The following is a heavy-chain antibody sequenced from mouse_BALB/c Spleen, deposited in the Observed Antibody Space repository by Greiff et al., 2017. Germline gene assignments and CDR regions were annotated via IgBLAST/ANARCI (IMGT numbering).Heavy chain of an antibody. D-gene: IGHD1-1*01. V-gene: IGHV1S81*02. CDR1: GYTFTSYY. Sequence: QVQLQQSGAELVKPGASVKLSCKASGYTFTSYYMYWVKQRPGQGLEWIGEINPSNGGTNFNEKFKSKATLTVDKSSSTAYMQLSSLTSEDSAVYYCTRRGYYYGSSFAYWGQGTLVTVSA. CDR3: TRRGYYYGSSFAY. CDR2: INPSNGGT. J-gene: IGHJ3*01.